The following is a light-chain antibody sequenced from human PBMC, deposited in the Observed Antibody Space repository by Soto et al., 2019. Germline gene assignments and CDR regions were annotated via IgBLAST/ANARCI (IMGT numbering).Light chain of an antibody. J-gene: IGLJ3*02. CDR2: LEGSGSY. V-gene: IGLV4-60*02. Sequence: QSVLTQSSSASASLGSSVKLTCTLSSGHSSYIIAWHQQQPGKAPRYLMKLEGSGSYNKGSGVPDRFSGSSSGADRYLTISNLQFEDEADYYCDTCDFNTRVFGGVTKVTVL. CDR1: SGHSSYI. CDR3: DTCDFNTRV.